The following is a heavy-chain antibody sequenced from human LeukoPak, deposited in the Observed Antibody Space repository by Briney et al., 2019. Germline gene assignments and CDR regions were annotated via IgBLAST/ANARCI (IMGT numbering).Heavy chain of an antibody. D-gene: IGHD6-19*01. CDR2: IHPNSGGT. CDR1: GYTFTGYY. J-gene: IGHJ4*02. CDR3: ARQFGSGWYFDY. V-gene: IGHV1-2*02. Sequence: ASVKVSCTASGYTFTGYYMHWVRQAPGQGLEWMGWIHPNSGGTNSAQNFQGRVTMTRDTSISTAYMELSRLKSDDTAVYYCARQFGSGWYFDYWGQGTLVTVSS.